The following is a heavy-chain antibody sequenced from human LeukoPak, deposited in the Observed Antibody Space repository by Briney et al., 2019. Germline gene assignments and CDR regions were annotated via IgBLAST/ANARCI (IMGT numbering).Heavy chain of an antibody. Sequence: GGSLRLSCAASGFTVSSNYMSWVRQAPGKGLEWVSVIYSGGSTYYADSVKGRFTISRDNSKNTLYLRMNSLRAEDTAVYYCARGRWGIGNFDYWGQGTLVTVSS. J-gene: IGHJ4*02. CDR3: ARGRWGIGNFDY. D-gene: IGHD5-24*01. CDR2: IYSGGST. CDR1: GFTVSSNY. V-gene: IGHV3-66*01.